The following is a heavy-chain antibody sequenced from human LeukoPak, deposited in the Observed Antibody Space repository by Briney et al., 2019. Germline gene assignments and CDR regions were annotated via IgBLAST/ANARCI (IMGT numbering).Heavy chain of an antibody. CDR2: ISSSSSYI. D-gene: IGHD6-13*01. Sequence: GGSLRLSCAASGFTFSSYSMNWVRQAPGKGLEWVSSISSSSSYIYYADSVKGRFTISRDNAKNPLYLQINSLRAEDTAVYYCARDRGIAAALDYWGQGTLVTVSS. J-gene: IGHJ4*02. CDR3: ARDRGIAAALDY. V-gene: IGHV3-21*01. CDR1: GFTFSSYS.